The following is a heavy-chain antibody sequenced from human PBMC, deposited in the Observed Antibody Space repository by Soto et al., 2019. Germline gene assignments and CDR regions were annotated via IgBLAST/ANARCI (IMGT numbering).Heavy chain of an antibody. J-gene: IGHJ6*02. Sequence: EVQLVESGGGLVKPGGSLRLSCAASGFSFSNAWMNWVRQAPGKGLEWVGRIKRKIDGEATDYAGPVKGRFTVFRDDSKSALYLQMNSLKGDDTAVYYCTTGSVEGVWCQWTTVTVS. CDR2: IKRKIDGEAT. CDR1: GFSFSNAW. D-gene: IGHD2-15*01. CDR3: TTGSVEGV. V-gene: IGHV3-15*07.